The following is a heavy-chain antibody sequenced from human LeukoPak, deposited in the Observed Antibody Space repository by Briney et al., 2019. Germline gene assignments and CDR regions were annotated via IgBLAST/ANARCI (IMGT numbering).Heavy chain of an antibody. CDR2: ISSSSSYI. D-gene: IGHD5-24*01. CDR3: ARVPSGQFYGMDV. V-gene: IGHV3-21*01. Sequence: GGSLRLSCAASGFTFSSYSMNWVRQAPGKGLEWVSSISSSSSYIYYTDSVKGRFTISRDNAKNSLYLQMNRLRAEDKAVYYCARVPSGQFYGMDVWGKGTTVTVSS. J-gene: IGHJ6*04. CDR1: GFTFSSYS.